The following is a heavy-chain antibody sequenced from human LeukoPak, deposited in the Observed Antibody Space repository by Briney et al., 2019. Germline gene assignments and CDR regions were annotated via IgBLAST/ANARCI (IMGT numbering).Heavy chain of an antibody. CDR3: AREGDSSGYRSDY. CDR2: IIPIFGTA. CDR1: GGTFSSYA. D-gene: IGHD3-22*01. J-gene: IGHJ4*02. Sequence: SVKVSCKASGGTFSSYAISWVRQAPGQGLEWMGGIIPIFGTANYAQKFQGRVTITADESTSTAYMELSSLRSEDTAVYYCAREGDSSGYRSDYWGQGTLVTVSS. V-gene: IGHV1-69*13.